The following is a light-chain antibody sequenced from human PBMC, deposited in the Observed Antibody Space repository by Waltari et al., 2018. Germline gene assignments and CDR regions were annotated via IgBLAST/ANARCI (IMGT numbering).Light chain of an antibody. CDR2: LNGDGSH. J-gene: IGLJ2*01. CDR1: SGHSHYA. V-gene: IGLV4-69*01. Sequence: QLVLTQSPSASASLGASVKLPCTLSSGHSHYAIACHQQQPKKGPRYVMKLNGDGSHTKGDGIPDRFSGSSSGAERFLTISSLQSEDEGDYYCQTWDTDIHVVFGGGTKLIVL. CDR3: QTWDTDIHVV.